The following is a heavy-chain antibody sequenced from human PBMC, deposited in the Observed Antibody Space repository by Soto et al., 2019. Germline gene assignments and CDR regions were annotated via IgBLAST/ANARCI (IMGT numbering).Heavy chain of an antibody. CDR2: IYYSGST. CDR3: ARVEYCSSTSCPYYFDY. V-gene: IGHV4-31*03. Sequence: ASETLSLTCTVSGGSISSGGYYWSWIRQPPGKGLEWIGYIYYSGSTYYNPSLKSRVSISLDTSKNQFSLKLSSVTAADTAMYYCARVEYCSSTSCPYYFDYWGQGTLVTVSS. J-gene: IGHJ4*02. D-gene: IGHD2-2*01. CDR1: GGSISSGGYY.